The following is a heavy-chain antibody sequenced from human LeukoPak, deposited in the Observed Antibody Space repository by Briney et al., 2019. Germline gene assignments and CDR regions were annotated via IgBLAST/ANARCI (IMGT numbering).Heavy chain of an antibody. CDR1: GGSISSSSYY. V-gene: IGHV4-61*05. CDR3: ARGKFIAAAGRYYYYMDV. D-gene: IGHD6-13*01. Sequence: KTSETLSLTCTVSGGSISSSSYYWGWIRQPPGKGLEWIGRIYTSGSTNYNPSLKSRVTMSVDTSKNQFSLKLSSVTAADTAVYYCARGKFIAAAGRYYYYMDVWGKGTTVTISS. CDR2: IYTSGST. J-gene: IGHJ6*03.